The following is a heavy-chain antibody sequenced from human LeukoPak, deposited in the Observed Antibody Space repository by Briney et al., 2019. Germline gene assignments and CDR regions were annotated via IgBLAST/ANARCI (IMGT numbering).Heavy chain of an antibody. CDR1: GGSISSYY. J-gene: IGHJ3*02. D-gene: IGHD1-26*01. Sequence: PPETLSLTCTVSGGSISSYYWSWFRQPPGKGLEWIGYIYDSGSTNYNPSLKSRVTISVDTSKNQFSLKLRSVTTADTAVYYCATEGPSGIYTFGIWGQGTMVTVSS. CDR2: IYDSGST. V-gene: IGHV4-59*01. CDR3: ATEGPSGIYTFGI.